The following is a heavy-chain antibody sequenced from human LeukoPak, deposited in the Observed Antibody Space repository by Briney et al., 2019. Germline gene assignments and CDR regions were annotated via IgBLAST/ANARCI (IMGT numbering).Heavy chain of an antibody. Sequence: PGGSLRLSCAASGFTVSSSYMSWVRQAPGKXLEWVSVIYSGGNTYYADSVKGRFTISRDNSKNTLYLQMNSLRAEDTAVYYCARALTGYYAAFDCWGQGTLVTVSP. CDR2: IYSGGNT. CDR1: GFTVSSSY. J-gene: IGHJ4*02. CDR3: ARALTGYYAAFDC. D-gene: IGHD3-9*01. V-gene: IGHV3-53*01.